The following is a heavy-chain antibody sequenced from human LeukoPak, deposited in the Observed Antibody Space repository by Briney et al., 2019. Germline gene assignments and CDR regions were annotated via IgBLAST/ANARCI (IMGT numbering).Heavy chain of an antibody. CDR2: IRYDGSNK. CDR1: GFTFSSYG. V-gene: IGHV3-30*02. J-gene: IGHJ4*02. Sequence: TGGSLRLSCAASGFTFSSYGMHWVRQAPGKGLEWVAFIRYDGSNKYYADSVKGRFTISRDNSKNTLYLQMNSLRAEDTAAYYCAKSNQALLWFGELSFDYWGQGTLVTVSS. CDR3: AKSNQALLWFGELSFDY. D-gene: IGHD3-10*01.